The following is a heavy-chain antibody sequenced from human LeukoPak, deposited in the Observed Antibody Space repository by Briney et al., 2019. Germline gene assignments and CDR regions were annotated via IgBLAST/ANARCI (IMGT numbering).Heavy chain of an antibody. J-gene: IGHJ4*02. D-gene: IGHD1-7*01. V-gene: IGHV4-39*01. CDR1: GGSISSSSYF. CDR2: IYYNGGT. Sequence: PSETLSLTCTASGGSISSSSYFWGWIRQPPGKGLEWIGSIYYNGGTYYNPPLKSRTTISVDTSENHFSLKLSSVTAADTAVYYCARQGVNYYFDYWGQGTLVTVSS. CDR3: ARQGVNYYFDY.